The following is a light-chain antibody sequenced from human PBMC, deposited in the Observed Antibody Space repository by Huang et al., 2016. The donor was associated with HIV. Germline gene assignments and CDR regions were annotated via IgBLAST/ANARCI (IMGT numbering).Light chain of an antibody. CDR3: QQLNSLYT. V-gene: IGKV1-9*01. CDR2: AAS. CDR1: QGISSY. J-gene: IGKJ2*01. Sequence: IRLTQSPSSLSASVGDRVTITCRASQGISSYLAWYQQKPGKAPKLLIYAASTLQSGVPSRFSGSGSGTDFTLTISSLQPEDFATYYCQQLNSLYTFGQGTKLEIK.